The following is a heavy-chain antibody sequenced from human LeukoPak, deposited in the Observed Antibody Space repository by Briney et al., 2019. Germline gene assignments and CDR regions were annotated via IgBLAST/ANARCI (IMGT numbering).Heavy chain of an antibody. CDR3: ARVGGVSWAFGI. D-gene: IGHD2-15*01. CDR2: IYYSGST. Sequence: SSETLSLTCTVSGGSISSYYWSWIRQPPGKGLEWIGYIYYSGSTNYNPSLKSRVTISVDTSKNQFSLKLSSVTAADTAVYYCARVGGVSWAFGIWGQGTMVTVSS. J-gene: IGHJ3*02. CDR1: GGSISSYY. V-gene: IGHV4-59*01.